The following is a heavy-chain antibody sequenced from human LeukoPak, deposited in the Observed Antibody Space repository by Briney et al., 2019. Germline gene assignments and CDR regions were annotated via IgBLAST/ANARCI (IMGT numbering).Heavy chain of an antibody. D-gene: IGHD6-19*01. V-gene: IGHV3-30*02. CDR3: ARDRTASGWLYYYYYMDV. J-gene: IGHJ6*03. CDR1: GFTFSSYG. CDR2: IRFDGSHK. Sequence: PGGSLRLSCAASGFTFSSYGMHWVRQAPGKGLEWVASIRFDGSHKSYADSVKGRFTISRDNAKNSLYLQMNSLRAEDTAVYYCARDRTASGWLYYYYYMDVWGKGTTVTISS.